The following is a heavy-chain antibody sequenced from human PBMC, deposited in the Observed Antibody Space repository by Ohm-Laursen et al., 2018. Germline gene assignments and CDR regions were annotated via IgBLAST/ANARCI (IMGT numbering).Heavy chain of an antibody. CDR3: AREGVIATNINQGNDAFDI. J-gene: IGHJ3*02. CDR2: INPNSGGT. D-gene: IGHD2-21*01. Sequence: ASVKVSCKASGYTFTGYYMRWVRQAPGQGLEWMGWINPNSGGTNYAQKFQGRVTMTRDTSINTAYMELSGLRSDDTAVYYCAREGVIATNINQGNDAFDIWGQGTMVTVSS. CDR1: GYTFTGYY. V-gene: IGHV1-2*02.